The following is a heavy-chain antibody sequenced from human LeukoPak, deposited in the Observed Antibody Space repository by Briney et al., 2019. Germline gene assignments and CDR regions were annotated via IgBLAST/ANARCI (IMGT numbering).Heavy chain of an antibody. D-gene: IGHD4-17*01. CDR1: GFIFSTYV. Sequence: GGSLRLSCAASGFIFSTYVMHWVRQAPGKELEWVALIWYDESNEYYADSVKGRFTVSRDNSRSMMYLQMNSLRAEDTAVYYCARSPEPFDYGPYNWFDPWGQGTRVTVSS. J-gene: IGHJ5*02. CDR3: ARSPEPFDYGPYNWFDP. V-gene: IGHV3-33*01. CDR2: IWYDESNE.